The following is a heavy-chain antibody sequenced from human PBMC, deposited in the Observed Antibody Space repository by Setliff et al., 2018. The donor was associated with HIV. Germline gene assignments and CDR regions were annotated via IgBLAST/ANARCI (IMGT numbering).Heavy chain of an antibody. J-gene: IGHJ6*03. V-gene: IGHV4-39*07. Sequence: NPSETLSLTCAVSGGSIISSTYHCSWIRQPPGRGLEWIGDIYYSGNTYYNSSLKSRVTISVDTSKNQFSLKVNSVTAADTAVYYCARGARLLAGYSDRWDYYYMAVWGKGTTVTVSS. CDR1: GGSIISSTYH. CDR2: IYYSGNT. CDR3: ARGARLLAGYSDRWDYYYMAV. D-gene: IGHD6-13*01.